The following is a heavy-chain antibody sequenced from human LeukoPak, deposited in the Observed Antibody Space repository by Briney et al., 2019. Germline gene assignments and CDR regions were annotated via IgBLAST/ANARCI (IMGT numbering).Heavy chain of an antibody. CDR2: ISSNGGST. V-gene: IGHV3-64*01. J-gene: IGHJ4*02. CDR3: ARHLSGVTGYTYGRGIDY. Sequence: PGGSLRLSCAASGFTFSSYAMHWVRQAPGKGLEYVSAISSNGGSTYYANSVKGRFTISRDNSKNTLYLQMGSLRAEDMAVYYCARHLSGVTGYTYGRGIDYWGQGTLVTVSS. CDR1: GFTFSSYA. D-gene: IGHD5-18*01.